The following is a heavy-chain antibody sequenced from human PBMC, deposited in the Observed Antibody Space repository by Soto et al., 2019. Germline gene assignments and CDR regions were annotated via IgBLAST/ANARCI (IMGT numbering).Heavy chain of an antibody. J-gene: IGHJ4*02. D-gene: IGHD5-18*01. CDR1: GFTFSSYG. CDR3: AKDIVDTAMVFDY. V-gene: IGHV3-30*18. Sequence: VQLVESGGGVVQPGRSLRLSCAASGFTFSSYGMHWVRQAPGKGLEWVAVISYDGSNKYYADSVKGRFTISRDNSKNTLYLQMNSLRAEDTAVYYCAKDIVDTAMVFDYWGQGTLVTVSS. CDR2: ISYDGSNK.